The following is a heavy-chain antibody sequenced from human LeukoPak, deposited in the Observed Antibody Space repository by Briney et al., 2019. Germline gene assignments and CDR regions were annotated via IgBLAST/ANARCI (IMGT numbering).Heavy chain of an antibody. CDR2: IIPMFGTT. D-gene: IGHD2/OR15-2a*01. Sequence: ASVKVSCKSSGGTFSSFGFHWVRQAPGQGLEWMGGIIPMFGTTNYAQMFEGRVLITTDESTSTAYMELTSLTSEDTAVYYCARGGIFPHLDYFNYWGQGTLVTVSS. V-gene: IGHV1-69*05. J-gene: IGHJ4*02. CDR1: GGTFSSFG. CDR3: ARGGIFPHLDYFNY.